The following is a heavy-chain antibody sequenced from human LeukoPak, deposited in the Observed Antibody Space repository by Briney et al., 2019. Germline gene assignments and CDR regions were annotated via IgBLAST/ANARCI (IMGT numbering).Heavy chain of an antibody. Sequence: GGSLRLSCVASGFTFSNYAMSWVRQAPGKGLELVSGIYGSDDKTVYGDAVKGRFTISRDNSKNTLYLQMNSLRADDTAVYYRAKTQGYYDGWGQGALVTVSS. D-gene: IGHD3-3*01. CDR2: IYGSDDKT. CDR3: AKTQGYYDG. V-gene: IGHV3-23*01. CDR1: GFTFSNYA. J-gene: IGHJ4*02.